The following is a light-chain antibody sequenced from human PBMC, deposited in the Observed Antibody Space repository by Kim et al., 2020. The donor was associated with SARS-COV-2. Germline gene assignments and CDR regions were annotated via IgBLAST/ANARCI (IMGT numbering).Light chain of an antibody. Sequence: SASVGDRVTITGRASQNVESWLAWYQQKPGKAPKLLIYDASSLESGVPSRFSGSRSGTEFTLTISSLQPDDFATYYCQQYNTYPSFGQGTRLEIK. J-gene: IGKJ5*01. V-gene: IGKV1-5*01. CDR3: QQYNTYPS. CDR2: DAS. CDR1: QNVESW.